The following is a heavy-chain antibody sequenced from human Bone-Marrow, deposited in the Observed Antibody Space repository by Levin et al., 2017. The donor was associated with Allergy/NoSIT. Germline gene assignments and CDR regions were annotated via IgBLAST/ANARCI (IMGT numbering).Heavy chain of an antibody. CDR1: GFTFTNAW. J-gene: IGHJ6*02. V-gene: IGHV3-15*01. CDR2: IKSETDGGTT. Sequence: GGSLRLSCAASGFTFTNAWMTWVRQAPGKGLEWVGRIKSETDGGTTDYAAPVKGRFSISRDDSKNTMFLQMNSLKTEDTAVYYCARVGYHNYAMDVWGQGTTVTVSS. CDR3: ARVGYHNYAMDV.